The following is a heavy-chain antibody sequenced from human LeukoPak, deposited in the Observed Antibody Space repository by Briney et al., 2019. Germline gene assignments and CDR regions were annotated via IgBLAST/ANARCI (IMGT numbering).Heavy chain of an antibody. CDR2: INHSGST. D-gene: IGHD1-14*01. V-gene: IGHV4-39*07. J-gene: IGHJ6*03. CDR1: GGSISSSSYY. CDR3: ARDRKYYYHMDV. Sequence: PSETLSLTCTVSGGSISSSSYYWSWIRQPPGKGLEWIGEINHSGSTNYNPSLKSRVTISVDTSKNQFSLKLSSLTAADTAVYYCARDRKYYYHMDVWGKGTTVTVSS.